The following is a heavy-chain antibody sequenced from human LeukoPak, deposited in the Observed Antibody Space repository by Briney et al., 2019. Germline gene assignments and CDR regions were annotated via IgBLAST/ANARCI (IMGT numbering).Heavy chain of an antibody. Sequence: GGSLRLSCTASGFTFASYTVHWVRQAPGKGLEWVALISSDGRNKHHADSVEGRFTVSRDNARSTLYMQMNSLRTDDSGIYYCARGGEEQSSGTYYSFFDYWGQGALVTVSS. V-gene: IGHV3-30*04. CDR3: ARGGEEQSSGTYYSFFDY. D-gene: IGHD1/OR15-1a*01. CDR1: GFTFASYT. J-gene: IGHJ4*02. CDR2: ISSDGRNK.